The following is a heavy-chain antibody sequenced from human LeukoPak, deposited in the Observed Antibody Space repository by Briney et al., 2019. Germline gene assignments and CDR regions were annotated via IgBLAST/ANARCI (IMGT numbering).Heavy chain of an antibody. D-gene: IGHD2-15*01. CDR3: AKDQSPHCSGDRCYAVDC. CDR2: ISGSGVGT. V-gene: IGHV3-23*01. Sequence: PGGSLRLSCAASGFTFSSYAMSWVRQAPGEGLEWVSAISGSGVGTYYADSVKGRFTISRDNSKNTLYLQMNSLRGEDTAICFCAKDQSPHCSGDRCYAVDCWGQGTLVTVSS. J-gene: IGHJ4*02. CDR1: GFTFSSYA.